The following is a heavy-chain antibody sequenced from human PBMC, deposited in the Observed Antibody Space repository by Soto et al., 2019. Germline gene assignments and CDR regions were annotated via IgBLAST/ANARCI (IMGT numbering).Heavy chain of an antibody. D-gene: IGHD5-12*01. Sequence: GGSLRLSCAASGFTFSSYAMSWVRQAPGKGLEWVSAISGSGGSTYYADSVKGRFTISRDNSKNTLYLQMNSLRAEDTAVYYCAKAGGYSGYDGPPKNWFDPWGQGTLVTVSS. V-gene: IGHV3-23*01. J-gene: IGHJ5*02. CDR2: ISGSGGST. CDR3: AKAGGYSGYDGPPKNWFDP. CDR1: GFTFSSYA.